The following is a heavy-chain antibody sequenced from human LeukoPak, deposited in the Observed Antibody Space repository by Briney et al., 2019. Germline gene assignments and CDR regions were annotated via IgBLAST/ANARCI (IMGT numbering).Heavy chain of an antibody. CDR2: TSSSDAGT. Sequence: GGSLRLSCAASGFTLNNYAMSWVRQAPGKGLEWVSATSSSDAGTYHADSVRGRFTIPRDNSKNTLYLQMNSLRAEDTAVYYCAKDTQVRTGYYPSFDYWGQGTLVTVSS. D-gene: IGHD3/OR15-3a*01. J-gene: IGHJ4*02. CDR1: GFTLNNYA. V-gene: IGHV3-23*01. CDR3: AKDTQVRTGYYPSFDY.